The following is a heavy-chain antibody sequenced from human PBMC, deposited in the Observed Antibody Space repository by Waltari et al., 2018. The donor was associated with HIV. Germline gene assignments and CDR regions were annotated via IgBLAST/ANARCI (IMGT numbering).Heavy chain of an antibody. CDR2: INHSGST. Sequence: QVQLQQWGAGLLKPSETLSLTCAVYGGSFSGSYWSWIRQPPGQGLEWIGEINHSGSTNYNPSLKSRVTISVDTSKNQFSLKLSSVTAADTAVYYCARGLPTLWGYYYYYGMDVWGQGTTVTVSS. J-gene: IGHJ6*02. CDR1: GGSFSGSY. V-gene: IGHV4-34*01. CDR3: ARGLPTLWGYYYYYGMDV. D-gene: IGHD3-16*01.